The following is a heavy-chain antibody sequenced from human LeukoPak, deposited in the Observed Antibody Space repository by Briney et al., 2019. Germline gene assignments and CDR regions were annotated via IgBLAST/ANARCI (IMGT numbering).Heavy chain of an antibody. CDR3: ASLMVRGIRDFDH. CDR1: GFTFSQYP. CDR2: ISYDGTNN. Sequence: GRSLRLSCAASGFTFSQYPMHWVRQAPGKGLEWLAVISYDGTNNYRADSVKGRFTISRDNANNTLYLQMNSLRPEDTAVYFCASLMVRGIRDFDHWGQGTLVTVSS. V-gene: IGHV3-30*04. J-gene: IGHJ4*02. D-gene: IGHD3-10*01.